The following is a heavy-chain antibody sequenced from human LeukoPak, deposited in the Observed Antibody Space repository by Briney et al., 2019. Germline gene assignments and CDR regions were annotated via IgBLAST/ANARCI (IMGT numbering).Heavy chain of an antibody. J-gene: IGHJ4*02. CDR1: GFTFSSYE. D-gene: IGHD2-15*01. CDR3: ARVPVGVATGDY. V-gene: IGHV3-48*02. Sequence: GGSLRLSCAASGFTFSSYEMNWVRQAPGKGLEWVSYISSSSGTIHYADSVKGRFTISRDNAKNSLYLQMNSLRDEDTAVYYCARVPVGVATGDYWGQGTLVTVSS. CDR2: ISSSSGTI.